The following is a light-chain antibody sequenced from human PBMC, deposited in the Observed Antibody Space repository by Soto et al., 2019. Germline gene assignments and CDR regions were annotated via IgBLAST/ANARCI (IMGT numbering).Light chain of an antibody. V-gene: IGLV1-51*01. Sequence: QSVLTQPPSVSAAPGQKVTISCSRSSSNIGGNSGSWYQQLPGTAPKLLIDDDNKRPSGIPERFSGSKSGTSATLGITGFKTGDEADYYGGSWDSRLSAEVFGTGTKGTGL. CDR3: GSWDSRLSAEV. CDR2: DDN. J-gene: IGLJ1*01. CDR1: SSNIGGNS.